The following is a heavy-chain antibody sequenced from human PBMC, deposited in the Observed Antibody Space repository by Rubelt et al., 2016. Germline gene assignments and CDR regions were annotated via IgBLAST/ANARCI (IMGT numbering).Heavy chain of an antibody. Sequence: PGRSLRLSCASSGFPFEDCVMHWVRQVPGKGLEWVSGISWNSAMLQYADSVKGRFTISRDNSKNTLYLQMNSLRAEDTAVYYCARDHTSYYDSSGYLPHYWGQGTLVTVSS. CDR1: GFPFEDCV. J-gene: IGHJ4*02. V-gene: IGHV3-9*01. CDR2: ISWNSAML. D-gene: IGHD3-22*01. CDR3: ARDHTSYYDSSGYLPHY.